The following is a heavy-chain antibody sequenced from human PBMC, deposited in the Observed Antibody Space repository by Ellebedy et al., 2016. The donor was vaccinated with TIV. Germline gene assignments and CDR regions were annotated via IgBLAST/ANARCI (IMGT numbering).Heavy chain of an antibody. J-gene: IGHJ4*02. CDR2: LGGSSENT. Sequence: GESLKISCAASGFTFSNYAMSWVRQAPGKGLEWVSALGGSSENTYYADSVQGRFPISRDNSENTLYLQMKSLRAEDTAVYYCAKTASKGRGWRTPIDYWGQGTLVTVSP. D-gene: IGHD6-19*01. CDR3: AKTASKGRGWRTPIDY. CDR1: GFTFSNYA. V-gene: IGHV3-23*01.